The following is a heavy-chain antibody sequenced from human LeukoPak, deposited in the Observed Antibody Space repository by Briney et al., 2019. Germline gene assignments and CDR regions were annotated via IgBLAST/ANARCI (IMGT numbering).Heavy chain of an antibody. CDR2: IRYDGSNK. J-gene: IGHJ4*02. Sequence: PGGSLRLSCAASGFTFSSYGMHWVRQAPGKGLEWVAFIRYDGSNKYYADSVKGRFTISRDNSKNTLYLQTNSLRAEDTAVYYCAIPHEKYCSSCHIDYWGQGTLVTVSS. CDR1: GFTFSSYG. CDR3: AIPHEKYCSSCHIDY. V-gene: IGHV3-30*02. D-gene: IGHD2-2*01.